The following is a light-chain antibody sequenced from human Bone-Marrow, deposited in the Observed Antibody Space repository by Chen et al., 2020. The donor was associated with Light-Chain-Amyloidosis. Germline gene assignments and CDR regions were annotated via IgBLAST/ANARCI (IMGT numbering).Light chain of an antibody. J-gene: IGLJ1*01. V-gene: IGLV2-14*01. CDR2: EFT. CDR1: SSDVGGDNH. Sequence: QFALTQPASVSGSPGPSITISCTGTSSDVGGDNHVSWYQQHPDKAPKLMIYEFTNRPSWVPDRFSGSKSDNTASLTISGLQTEDEADYFCSSYTIPNTLVFGSGTRVTVL. CDR3: SSYTIPNTLV.